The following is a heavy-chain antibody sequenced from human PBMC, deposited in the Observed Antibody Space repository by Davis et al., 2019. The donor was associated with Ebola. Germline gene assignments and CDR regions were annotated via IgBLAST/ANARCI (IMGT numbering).Heavy chain of an antibody. Sequence: AASVKLSCKASGYTFTSYYMHWVRQAPGQGLEWMGIINPSGGSTSYAQKFQGRVTMTRDTSTSTVYMELSSLRSDDTAVYYCAMQPRVVPPYYGMDVWGQGTTVTVSS. D-gene: IGHD2-15*01. CDR3: AMQPRVVPPYYGMDV. V-gene: IGHV1-46*01. CDR1: GYTFTSYY. J-gene: IGHJ6*02. CDR2: INPSGGST.